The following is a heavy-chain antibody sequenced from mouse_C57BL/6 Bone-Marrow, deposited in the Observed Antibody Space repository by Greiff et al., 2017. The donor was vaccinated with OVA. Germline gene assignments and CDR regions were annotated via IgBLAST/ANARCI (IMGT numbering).Heavy chain of an antibody. D-gene: IGHD1-1*01. CDR3: TSYGPYYFDY. J-gene: IGHJ2*01. CDR1: GFNIKDDY. CDR2: IDPENGDT. Sequence: EVQLKESGAELVRPGASVKLSCTASGFNIKDDYMHWVKQRPEQGLEWIGWIDPENGDTEYASKFQGKATITADTSSNTAYLQLSSLTSEDTAVYYCTSYGPYYFDYWGQGTTLTVSS. V-gene: IGHV14-4*01.